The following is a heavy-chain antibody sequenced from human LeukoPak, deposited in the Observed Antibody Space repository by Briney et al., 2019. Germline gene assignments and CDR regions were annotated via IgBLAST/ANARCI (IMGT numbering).Heavy chain of an antibody. V-gene: IGHV4-59*01. CDR3: ARGLNNRKSGRRFDVFEI. Sequence: SETLSLTCTVSGGSISTYYWSWIRQPPGKGLEWIGYAYYSGSTNYNPSLKSRVTISADTSKNQFSLRLGSVTAADTAVYYCARGLNNRKSGRRFDVFEIWGQGTMVTVSS. J-gene: IGHJ3*02. D-gene: IGHD1-14*01. CDR1: GGSISTYY. CDR2: AYYSGST.